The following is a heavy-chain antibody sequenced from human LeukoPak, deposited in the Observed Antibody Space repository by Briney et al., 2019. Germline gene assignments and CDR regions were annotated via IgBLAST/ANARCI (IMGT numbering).Heavy chain of an antibody. CDR1: GGSISSYY. CDR3: ARGGGDYYMDV. D-gene: IGHD3-10*01. V-gene: IGHV4-34*01. J-gene: IGHJ6*03. CDR2: INHSGGT. Sequence: SETLSLTCTVSGGSISSYYWSWIRQPPGKGLEWIGEINHSGGTNYNPSLKSRVTISVDPSKNQFSLKLSSVTAADTAVYYCARGGGDYYMDVWDKGTTVTVSS.